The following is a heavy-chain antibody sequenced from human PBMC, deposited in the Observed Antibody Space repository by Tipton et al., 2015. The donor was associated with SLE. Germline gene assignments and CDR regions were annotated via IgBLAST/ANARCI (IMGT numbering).Heavy chain of an antibody. D-gene: IGHD5-12*01. Sequence: TLSLTCTVSGGSISGADYQWTWIRQVPGRGLEWIGYIYYSGDTYYNPSPKSRVSISLDTSKNQFSLKVHSVTAADTAFYYCSRGGVGGYDSFDYWGQGTLVTVSS. CDR1: GGSISGADYQ. CDR3: SRGGVGGYDSFDY. V-gene: IGHV4-31*03. CDR2: IYYSGDT. J-gene: IGHJ4*02.